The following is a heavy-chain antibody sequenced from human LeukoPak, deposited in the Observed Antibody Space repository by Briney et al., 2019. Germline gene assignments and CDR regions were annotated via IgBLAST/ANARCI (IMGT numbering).Heavy chain of an antibody. Sequence: ASVKVSCKASGYTFTGYYMHWVRQAPGQGLEWMGWINPNSGGTAYAQKFQGRVTITRNTSISTAYMELSSLRSEDTAIYYCAREERSSWPPRLDYWGQGTLVTVSS. CDR3: AREERSSWPPRLDY. CDR2: INPNSGGT. CDR1: GYTFTGYY. V-gene: IGHV1-2*02. J-gene: IGHJ4*02. D-gene: IGHD6-13*01.